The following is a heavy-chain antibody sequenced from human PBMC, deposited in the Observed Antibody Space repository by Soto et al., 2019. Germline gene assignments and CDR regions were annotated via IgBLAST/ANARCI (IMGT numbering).Heavy chain of an antibody. CDR2: IKSDGSGT. CDR3: ARGDGDYYDGNGYLGRH. J-gene: IGHJ4*02. Sequence: EVQLVESGGGLVQPGGSLRLSCAASGFTFSSYWMHWVRQAPGKGLVWVSRIKSDGSGTSYADSVKGRLTISRDNAKNTLYLQMNSLRAEDTAVYYCARGDGDYYDGNGYLGRHWGQGTLVTVPP. CDR1: GFTFSSYW. V-gene: IGHV3-74*01. D-gene: IGHD3-22*01.